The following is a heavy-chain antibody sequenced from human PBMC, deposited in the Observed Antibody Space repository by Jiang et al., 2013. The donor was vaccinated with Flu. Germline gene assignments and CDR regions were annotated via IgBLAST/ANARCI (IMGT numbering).Heavy chain of an antibody. J-gene: IGHJ3*02. CDR1: GFTFSSYG. Sequence: GGVVQPGRSLRLSCAASGFTFSSYGMHWVRQAPGKGLEWVAVIWYDGSNKYYADSVKGRFTISRDNSKNTLYLQMNSLRAEDTAVYYCAREFAAFDIWGQGTMVTVSS. CDR3: AREFAAFDI. V-gene: IGHV3-33*08. CDR2: IWYDGSNK.